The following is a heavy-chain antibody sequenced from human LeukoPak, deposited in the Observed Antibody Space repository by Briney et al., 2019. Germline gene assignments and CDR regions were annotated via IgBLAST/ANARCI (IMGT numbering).Heavy chain of an antibody. D-gene: IGHD3-10*01. Sequence: ETLSLICAVYGGSFSGYYWSWIRQPPGKGLEWVSGINWNGGSTGYADSVKGRFTISRDNAKNSLYLQMNSLRAEDTALYHCVRAYNDYYYYGMDVWGQGTTVTVSS. V-gene: IGHV3-20*01. J-gene: IGHJ6*02. CDR1: GGSFSGYY. CDR2: INWNGGST. CDR3: VRAYNDYYYYGMDV.